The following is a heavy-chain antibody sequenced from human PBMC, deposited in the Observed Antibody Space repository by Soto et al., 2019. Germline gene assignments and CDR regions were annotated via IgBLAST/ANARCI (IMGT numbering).Heavy chain of an antibody. CDR3: ARGRCELDA. Sequence: SETLSLTCAVYGASLRDNYCNWLRQPPGKGLEWIGDINHSGNTNYNPSLRSRVTISIDTSKNQLSLNLRSVSAADTAVDYCARGRCELDAWCQGTPVTVSS. D-gene: IGHD2-8*01. CDR2: INHSGNT. CDR1: GASLRDNY. J-gene: IGHJ5*02. V-gene: IGHV4-34*01.